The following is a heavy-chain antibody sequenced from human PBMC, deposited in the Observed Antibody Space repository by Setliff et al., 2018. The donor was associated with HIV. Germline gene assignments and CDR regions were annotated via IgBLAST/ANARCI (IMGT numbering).Heavy chain of an antibody. CDR1: GYSFTSYW. V-gene: IGHV5-10-1*01. D-gene: IGHD7-27*01. CDR2: IDPSDSYV. J-gene: IGHJ4*02. Sequence: GESLKISCQASGYSFTSYWINWVRQMPGKGLEWMGRIDPSDSYVSYSPSFQGHVTISADKSISTVYLLWSSLKASDTAIYYCARHEDWGPLDFWGQGTLVTVSS. CDR3: ARHEDWGPLDF.